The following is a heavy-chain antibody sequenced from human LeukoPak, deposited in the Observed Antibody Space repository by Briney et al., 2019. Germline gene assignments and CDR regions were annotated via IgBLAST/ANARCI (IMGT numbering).Heavy chain of an antibody. V-gene: IGHV4-59*13. Sequence: NPSETLSLTCTVSGGSISNYYWSWIRQPPGKGLEWIGYISDSGSTNDNPSLKSRVTISVDTSKKQFSLELSSVTAADTAVYYCARGYSSTWLFFDYWGQGALVTVSS. CDR2: ISDSGST. CDR3: ARGYSSTWLFFDY. D-gene: IGHD6-13*01. CDR1: GGSISNYY. J-gene: IGHJ4*02.